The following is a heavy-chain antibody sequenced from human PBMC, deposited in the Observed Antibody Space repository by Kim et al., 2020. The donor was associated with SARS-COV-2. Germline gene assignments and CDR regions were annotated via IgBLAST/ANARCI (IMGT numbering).Heavy chain of an antibody. CDR2: ISWDGGST. CDR1: GFTFDDYT. D-gene: IGHD1-26*01. J-gene: IGHJ3*02. CDR3: AKDMGGIYAFDI. Sequence: GGSLRLSCAASGFTFDDYTMHWVRQAPGKGLEWVSLISWDGGSTYYADSVKGRFTISRDNSKNSLYLQMNSLRTEDTALYYCAKDMGGIYAFDIWGQGTMVTVSS. V-gene: IGHV3-43*01.